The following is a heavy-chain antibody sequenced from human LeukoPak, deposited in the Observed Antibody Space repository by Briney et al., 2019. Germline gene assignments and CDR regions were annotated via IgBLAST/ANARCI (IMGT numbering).Heavy chain of an antibody. CDR1: GGSFSGYY. V-gene: IGHV4-34*01. J-gene: IGHJ6*04. CDR2: INHSGST. Sequence: SETLSLTCAVYGGSFSGYYWSWIRQPPGKGLEWIGEINHSGSTNYNPSLKSRVTISVDTSNNQFSLKLSSVTAADTAVYYCARAGYCSSTSCRKVRGMDVWGKGTTVTVSS. CDR3: ARAGYCSSTSCRKVRGMDV. D-gene: IGHD2-2*01.